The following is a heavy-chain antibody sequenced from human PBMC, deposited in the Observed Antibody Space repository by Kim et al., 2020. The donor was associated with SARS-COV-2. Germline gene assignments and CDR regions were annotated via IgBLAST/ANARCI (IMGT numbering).Heavy chain of an antibody. CDR1: GFTFSSYS. J-gene: IGHJ4*02. Sequence: GGSLRLSCAASGFTFSSYSMNWVRQAPGKGLEWVSSISSSSSYIYYADSVKGRFTISRDNAKNSLYLQMNSLRAEDTAVYYCARALVDTAMDTGYWGQGTLVTVSS. CDR3: ARALVDTAMDTGY. CDR2: ISSSSSYI. V-gene: IGHV3-21*01. D-gene: IGHD5-18*01.